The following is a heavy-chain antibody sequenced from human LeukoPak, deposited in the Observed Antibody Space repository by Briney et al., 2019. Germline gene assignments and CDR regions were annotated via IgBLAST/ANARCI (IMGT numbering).Heavy chain of an antibody. J-gene: IGHJ3*01. CDR1: GFSFSDHW. Sequence: PGGSLRLSCAASGFSFSDHWMTWVRQAPGKGLEWVANIKQDGSETYYVDSVRGRFTISRDNAKNSLYLQMNSLRAEDTAIYYCARDLYDRGGYGAFDLWGLGTTITVSS. CDR2: IKQDGSET. CDR3: ARDLYDRGGYGAFDL. D-gene: IGHD3-22*01. V-gene: IGHV3-7*01.